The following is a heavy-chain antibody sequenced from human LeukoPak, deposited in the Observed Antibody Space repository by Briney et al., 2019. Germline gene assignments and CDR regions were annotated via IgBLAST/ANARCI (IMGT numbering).Heavy chain of an antibody. D-gene: IGHD5-18*01. J-gene: IGHJ4*02. V-gene: IGHV1-69*13. CDR2: IIPIFGTA. Sequence: GASVKVSCKASGGTFSSYAISWVRQAPGQGLEWMGGIIPIFGTANYAQKFQGRVTITADESTSTAYMELSSLRSEDTAVYYCARHHGYSYGSTFDYWGQGTLVTVSS. CDR1: GGTFSSYA. CDR3: ARHHGYSYGSTFDY.